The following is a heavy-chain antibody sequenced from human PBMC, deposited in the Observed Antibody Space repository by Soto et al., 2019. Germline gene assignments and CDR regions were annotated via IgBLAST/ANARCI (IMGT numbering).Heavy chain of an antibody. V-gene: IGHV3-23*01. D-gene: IGHD6-13*01. Sequence: PGGSLRFSCTVSGFTFTNYGINWVRQAPGKGLEWVSVISGSGGSSYYAASVKGRFTISRDNSKNTLFLQMNGLRAEDTAVYYCAKVTKRAAAGRYEYYKYGMDVWGQGTTVTVSS. CDR3: AKVTKRAAAGRYEYYKYGMDV. J-gene: IGHJ6*02. CDR1: GFTFTNYG. CDR2: ISGSGGSS.